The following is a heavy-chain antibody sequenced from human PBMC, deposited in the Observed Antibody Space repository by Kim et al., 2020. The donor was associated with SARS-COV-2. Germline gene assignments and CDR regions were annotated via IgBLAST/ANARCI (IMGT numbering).Heavy chain of an antibody. Sequence: AQKFQVRVALTSDKSTGTGYMELSSLRSDDTAVYFCARRTTSGCNYFDYWGQGTLVTVSS. V-gene: IGHV1-46*01. CDR3: ARRTTSGCNYFDY. D-gene: IGHD1-26*01. J-gene: IGHJ4*02.